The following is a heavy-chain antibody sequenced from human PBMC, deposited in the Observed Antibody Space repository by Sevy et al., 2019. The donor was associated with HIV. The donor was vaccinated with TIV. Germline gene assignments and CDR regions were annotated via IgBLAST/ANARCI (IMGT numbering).Heavy chain of an antibody. Sequence: ASVKVSCKASGGTFSSYIVSWVRQAPGQGLEWMGGITPVLGTTNYAHKFQGRVTITADESTNTAYMEMTRLKSEDTAVYYCARWSISIDYWGQGTLVTVSS. J-gene: IGHJ4*02. V-gene: IGHV1-69*13. CDR3: ARWSISIDY. CDR2: ITPVLGTT. CDR1: GGTFSSYI.